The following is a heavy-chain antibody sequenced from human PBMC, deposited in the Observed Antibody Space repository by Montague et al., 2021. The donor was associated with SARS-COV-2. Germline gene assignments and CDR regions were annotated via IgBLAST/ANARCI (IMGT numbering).Heavy chain of an antibody. CDR1: GGSISSSSYY. CDR3: ARHFKVTFVRWLQPRGGFDY. Sequence: SETLSLTCTDSGGSISSSSYYWGWIRQPPGKGLEWIGSIYYSGSTYYNPSLKSRVTISVDTSKNQFSLKLSSVTAADTAVYYCARHFKVTFVRWLQPRGGFDYWGQGTLVTVSS. D-gene: IGHD5-24*01. CDR2: IYYSGST. J-gene: IGHJ4*02. V-gene: IGHV4-39*01.